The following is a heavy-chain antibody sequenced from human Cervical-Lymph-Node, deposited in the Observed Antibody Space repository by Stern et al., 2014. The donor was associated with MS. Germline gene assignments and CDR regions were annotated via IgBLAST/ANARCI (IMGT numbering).Heavy chain of an antibody. J-gene: IGHJ2*01. D-gene: IGHD2-15*01. CDR2: VYFSGST. V-gene: IGHV4-39*01. Sequence: QLQLQESGPGLVKPSETLSLTCIVSGGSMTSYHWGWIRQPPGKGLEWIGTVYFSGSTYYNPSLKSRVTISAHNNQFSLKLTSVTAADTAVYYCARQGYCSGATCYYWYFDLWGRGTLVTVSS. CDR1: GGSMTSYH. CDR3: ARQGYCSGATCYYWYFDL.